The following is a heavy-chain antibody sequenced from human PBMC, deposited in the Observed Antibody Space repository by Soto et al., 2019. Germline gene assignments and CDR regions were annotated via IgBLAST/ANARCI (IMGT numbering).Heavy chain of an antibody. J-gene: IGHJ5*02. Sequence: QVQLQESGPGLVKSSQTLSLTCTASGGSFSSGGYYWSWLRQHPGKGLEWIGLMYYSGSTNYNPSLMSRVTMSVDTSKNQFSLKLSSVTAADTAVYYCARTNYYNSWTYGGWFDPWGQGTLVTVSS. V-gene: IGHV4-31*03. CDR2: MYYSGST. CDR3: ARTNYYNSWTYGGWFDP. D-gene: IGHD3-10*01. CDR1: GGSFSSGGYY.